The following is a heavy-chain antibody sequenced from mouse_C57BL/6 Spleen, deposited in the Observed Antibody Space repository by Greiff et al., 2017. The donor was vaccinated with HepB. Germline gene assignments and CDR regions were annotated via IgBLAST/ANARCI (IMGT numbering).Heavy chain of an antibody. CDR3: ARSIDSAGFAY. CDR2: ICPGDGDT. CDR1: GYAFSSYW. V-gene: IGHV1-80*01. Sequence: QVQLKESGAGLVKPGASVKISCKASGYAFSSYWMNWVQQRPGKGLEWIGQICPGDGDTNYNGKFKGKATLTADKSSSTAYMQISSLTSEDSAVYFCARSIDSAGFAYWGQGTLVTVSA. D-gene: IGHD3-2*01. J-gene: IGHJ3*01.